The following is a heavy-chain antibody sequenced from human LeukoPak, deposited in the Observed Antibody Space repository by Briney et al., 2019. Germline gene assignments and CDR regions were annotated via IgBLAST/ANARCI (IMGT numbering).Heavy chain of an antibody. D-gene: IGHD1-26*01. CDR2: IYYSGST. CDR3: ARYSGSYYFDY. J-gene: IGHJ4*02. V-gene: IGHV4-39*07. CDR1: GGSISSSSYY. Sequence: SETLSLTCTVSGGSISSSSYYWGWIRQPPGKGLEWIGSIYYSGSTYYNPSLKSRVTISVDTSKNQFSLKLSSVTAADTAVYYCARYSGSYYFDYWGQGTLVTVSS.